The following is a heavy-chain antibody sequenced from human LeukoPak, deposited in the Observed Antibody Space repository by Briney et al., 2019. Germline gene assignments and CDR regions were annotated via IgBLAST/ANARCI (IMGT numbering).Heavy chain of an antibody. V-gene: IGHV3-23*01. D-gene: IGHD5-12*01. CDR1: GFTFSSYA. Sequence: GGPLRLSCAASGFTFSSYAMSWVRQAPGKGLEWVSAISGSGGSTYYADSVRGRFTISRDNSKNTLYLQMNSLRAEDTAVYYCAKVYSGYDYGGYYFDYWGQGTLVTVSS. CDR3: AKVYSGYDYGGYYFDY. J-gene: IGHJ4*02. CDR2: ISGSGGST.